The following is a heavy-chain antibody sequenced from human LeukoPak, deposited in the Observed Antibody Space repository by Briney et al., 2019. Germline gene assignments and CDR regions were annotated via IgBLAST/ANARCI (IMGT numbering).Heavy chain of an antibody. CDR1: GITFSTQG. CDR3: ARRAGDYSHPYDY. J-gene: IGHJ4*02. V-gene: IGHV3-30*03. D-gene: IGHD3-22*01. CDR2: ISNDGTNK. Sequence: PGGSLRLSCAASGITFSTQGMHWVRQAPGKGLEWVAFISNDGTNKHYGDSVMGRFTISRDNSRNTLFLQMNSLRTEDTALYYCARRAGDYSHPYDYWGQGTLVTVSS.